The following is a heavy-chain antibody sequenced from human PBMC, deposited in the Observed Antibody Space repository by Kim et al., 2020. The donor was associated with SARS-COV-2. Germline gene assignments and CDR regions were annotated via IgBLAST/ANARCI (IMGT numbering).Heavy chain of an antibody. J-gene: IGHJ1*01. V-gene: IGHV1-3*01. CDR1: GYTFTSYA. CDR3: ARDTRYSSSWHRAEYFQH. Sequence: ASVKVSCKASGYTFTSYAMHWVRQAPGQRLEWMGWINAGNGNTKYSQKFQGRVTITRDTSASTAYMELSSLRSEDTAVYYCARDTRYSSSWHRAEYFQHWGQGTLVTVSS. D-gene: IGHD6-13*01. CDR2: INAGNGNT.